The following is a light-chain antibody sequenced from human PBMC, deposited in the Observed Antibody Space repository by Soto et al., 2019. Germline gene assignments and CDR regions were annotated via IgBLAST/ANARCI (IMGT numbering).Light chain of an antibody. J-gene: IGKJ1*01. V-gene: IGKV1-5*01. CDR1: QYSSMW. Sequence: DIQITQSPSTLSASIGDRGSFTCRASQYSSMWLAWYQLGPGKAPSLLITDASKLESGVPSMFNGSRSETEFTLTLRNLQPDEFATYDFQQYNSFPWTFGLGTKVDI. CDR3: QQYNSFPWT. CDR2: DAS.